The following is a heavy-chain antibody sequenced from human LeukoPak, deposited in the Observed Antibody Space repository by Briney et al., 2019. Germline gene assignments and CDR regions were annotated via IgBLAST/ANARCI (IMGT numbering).Heavy chain of an antibody. CDR3: ARLRYYGSGGGHYYYYAMDV. CDR1: GYSVGTYW. CDR2: IYPGDSDT. Sequence: GESLKISCEGSGYSVGTYWIGWVRQMPGKGLDWMGIIYPGDSDTRYSPSFQGQVTISADKSISTAYLQWTSLKASDTAMYYCARLRYYGSGGGHYYYYAMDVWGQGTTVTVSS. J-gene: IGHJ6*02. V-gene: IGHV5-51*01. D-gene: IGHD3-10*01.